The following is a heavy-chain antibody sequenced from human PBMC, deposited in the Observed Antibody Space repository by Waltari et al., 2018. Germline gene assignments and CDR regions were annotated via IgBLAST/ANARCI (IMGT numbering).Heavy chain of an antibody. D-gene: IGHD5-12*01. V-gene: IGHV3-30-3*01. Sequence: QVQLVESGGGVVQPGRSLRLSCAASGFTFSSYAMHWVRQAPGKGLEWVAVISYDGSNKYYADSGKGRFTISRDNSKNTLYLQMNSLRAEDTAVYYCARGFGRWLQFGADAFDIWGQGTMVTVSS. CDR2: ISYDGSNK. CDR1: GFTFSSYA. J-gene: IGHJ3*02. CDR3: ARGFGRWLQFGADAFDI.